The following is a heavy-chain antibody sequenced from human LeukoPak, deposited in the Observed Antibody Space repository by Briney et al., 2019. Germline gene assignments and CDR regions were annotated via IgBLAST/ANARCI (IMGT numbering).Heavy chain of an antibody. V-gene: IGHV4-30-4*08. J-gene: IGHJ5*02. D-gene: IGHD3-3*01. CDR3: ARHPDQRITIFGVVIPNWFDP. CDR2: IYYSGST. CDR1: GGSISSGDYY. Sequence: KPSETLSLTCTVSGGSISSGDYYWSWTRQPPGKGLEWIGYIYYSGSTYYNPSLKSRVTISVDTSKNQFSLKLSSVTAADTAVYYCARHPDQRITIFGVVIPNWFDPWGQGTLVTVSS.